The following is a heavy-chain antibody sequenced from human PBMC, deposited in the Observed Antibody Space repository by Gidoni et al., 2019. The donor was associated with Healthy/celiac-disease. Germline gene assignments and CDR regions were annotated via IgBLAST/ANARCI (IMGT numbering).Heavy chain of an antibody. V-gene: IGHV3-23*01. Sequence: EVQLLESGGGLVQPGGSLRLSCAASGFTFSTYALRWVRQAAGKGLEWVSAISGRGGSTYYADSVKGRFTISRDNSKNTLYLQMNSLRAEDTAVYYCAKDMRGGDYGDARLYYFDYWGQGTLVTVSS. J-gene: IGHJ4*02. CDR1: GFTFSTYA. D-gene: IGHD4-17*01. CDR2: ISGRGGST. CDR3: AKDMRGGDYGDARLYYFDY.